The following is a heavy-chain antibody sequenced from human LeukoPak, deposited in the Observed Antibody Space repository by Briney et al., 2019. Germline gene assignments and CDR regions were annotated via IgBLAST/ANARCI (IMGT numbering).Heavy chain of an antibody. D-gene: IGHD6-13*01. Sequence: PGGSLRLSCAASGFTFSSYSMNWVRQAPGKWLEWVSSISSSSSYIYYADSVKGRFTISRDNAKNSLYLQMNSLRAEDTAVYYCAREGDSSSYSWFAFDIWGQGTMVTVSS. CDR2: ISSSSSYI. CDR3: AREGDSSSYSWFAFDI. J-gene: IGHJ3*02. CDR1: GFTFSSYS. V-gene: IGHV3-21*01.